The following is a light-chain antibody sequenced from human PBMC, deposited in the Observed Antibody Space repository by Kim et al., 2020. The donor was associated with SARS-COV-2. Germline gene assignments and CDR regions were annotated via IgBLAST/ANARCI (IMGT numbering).Light chain of an antibody. CDR1: SLRSYY. V-gene: IGLV3-19*01. CDR2: GQN. CDR3: NSRDSSGNHVV. J-gene: IGLJ2*01. Sequence: SSELTQDPAVSVALGQTVRITCQGDSLRSYYASWYQQKPGQAPVLVIYGQNNRPSGIPDRFSGSTSRNTASLTITGAQAEDEADYYCNSRDSSGNHVVFGGGTQLTVL.